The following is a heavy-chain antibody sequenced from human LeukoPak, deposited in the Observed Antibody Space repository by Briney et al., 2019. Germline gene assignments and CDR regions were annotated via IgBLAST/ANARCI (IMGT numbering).Heavy chain of an antibody. CDR3: ARDLMVATFDY. V-gene: IGHV1-2*02. J-gene: IGHJ4*02. Sequence: ASVKVSCKASGYTFTGYYMHWVRQAPGQGLEWMGWINPNHGDTNYAQKFQGRVTMTRDTSISTAYMELSRLRSDDTAVYYCARDLMVATFDYWGQGTLVTVSS. CDR1: GYTFTGYY. D-gene: IGHD1-26*01. CDR2: INPNHGDT.